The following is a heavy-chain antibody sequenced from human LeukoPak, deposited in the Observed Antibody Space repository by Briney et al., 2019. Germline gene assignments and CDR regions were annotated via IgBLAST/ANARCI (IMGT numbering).Heavy chain of an antibody. CDR1: GGTFISYA. J-gene: IGHJ4*02. CDR2: IIPIFGTA. D-gene: IGHD5-24*01. CDR3: ARGDGYESPLGY. Sequence: ASVKVSCKASGGTFISYAISWVRQAPGQGLEWMGGIIPIFGTANYAQKFQGRVSMTGDTSSSTVYMELSSLRSEDTAVYYCARGDGYESPLGYWGQGTLVTVSS. V-gene: IGHV1-69*06.